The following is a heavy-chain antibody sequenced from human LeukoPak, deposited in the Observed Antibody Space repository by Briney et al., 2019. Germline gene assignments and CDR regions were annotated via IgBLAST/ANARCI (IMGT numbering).Heavy chain of an antibody. CDR1: GYTLTELC. CDR3: ATARWGTSGPFDY. Sequence: EASVKVSCKVSGYTLTELCIHWVRQAPGKGLEWMGGFDPEENKRIYAQKFQGRVTMTEDTSTDTAYMELSSLRSEDTAVYYCATARWGTSGPFDYWGQGTLVTVSS. D-gene: IGHD2-2*01. J-gene: IGHJ4*02. V-gene: IGHV1-24*01. CDR2: FDPEENKR.